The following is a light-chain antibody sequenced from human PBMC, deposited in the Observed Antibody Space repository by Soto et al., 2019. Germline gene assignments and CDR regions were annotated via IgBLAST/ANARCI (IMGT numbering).Light chain of an antibody. CDR1: SSDVGGYNY. CDR3: SSYASGSTSVV. CDR2: DVT. Sequence: QSALTQPASVSGSPGQSITFSCTGSSSDVGGYNYVSWYQQHPGKAPKLIIYDVTNWPSGVSNRFSGSKSGNTAFLTISGLQPEDESVYYCSSYASGSTSVVFGGGTKLTVL. J-gene: IGLJ2*01. V-gene: IGLV2-14*01.